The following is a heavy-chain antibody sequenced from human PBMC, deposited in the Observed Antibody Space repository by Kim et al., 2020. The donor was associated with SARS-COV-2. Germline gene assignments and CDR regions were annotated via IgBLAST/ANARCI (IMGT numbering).Heavy chain of an antibody. D-gene: IGHD3-22*01. CDR1: GGSISSGGYY. Sequence: SETLSLTCTVSGGSISSGGYYWSWIRQHPGKGLEWIGYIYYSGSTYYNPSLKSRVTISVDTSKNQFSLKLSSVTAADTAVYYCARVGADYYDRWREDPTSWGQGTLVTVSS. J-gene: IGHJ4*02. CDR2: IYYSGST. V-gene: IGHV4-31*03. CDR3: ARVGADYYDRWREDPTS.